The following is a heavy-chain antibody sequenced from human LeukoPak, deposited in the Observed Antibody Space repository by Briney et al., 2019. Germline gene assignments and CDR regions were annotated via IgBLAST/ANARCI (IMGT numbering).Heavy chain of an antibody. J-gene: IGHJ4*02. CDR3: ASMRPALLASAGTGFDY. D-gene: IGHD6-13*01. CDR1: GYTFTSYG. V-gene: IGHV1-18*01. Sequence: ASVKVSCKASGYTFTSYGFSWTRQAPGQGLEWMGWISAYNGNTNYAQKLQGRVTMTTDTSTSTAYMELRRLRSDDTAVYYCASMRPALLASAGTGFDYWGQGTLVTVSS. CDR2: ISAYNGNT.